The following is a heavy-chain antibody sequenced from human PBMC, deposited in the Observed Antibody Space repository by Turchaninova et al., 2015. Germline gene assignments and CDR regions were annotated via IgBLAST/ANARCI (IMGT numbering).Heavy chain of an antibody. D-gene: IGHD5-18*01. CDR1: GGSFRGSH. Sequence: QVQLQQWGAGLLKPSETLSLTCAVYGGSFRGSHWNWIRQPPGKGSEWIGEIRDDEGTNNHSALQSRATRAVDTSKNQFSLSLMSVAAADTAVYYCARGLDRIKLGYWGQGTLVTVSS. J-gene: IGHJ4*02. CDR2: IRDDEGT. CDR3: ARGLDRIKLGY. V-gene: IGHV4-34*04.